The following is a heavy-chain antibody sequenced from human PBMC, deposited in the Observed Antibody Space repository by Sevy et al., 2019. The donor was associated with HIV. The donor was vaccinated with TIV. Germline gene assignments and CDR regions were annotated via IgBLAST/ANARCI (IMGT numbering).Heavy chain of an antibody. D-gene: IGHD2-8*01. V-gene: IGHV3-23*01. J-gene: IGHJ3*02. CDR2: ISGSGGST. CDR1: GFTFSSYA. CDR3: AKDSHAAGPDCTNGVCYIGAFDI. Sequence: GGSLRLSCAASGFTFSSYAMSWVRQAPGKGLEWVSAISGSGGSTYYADSVKGRFTISRDNSKNTLYLQMNSLRAEDTAVYYCAKDSHAAGPDCTNGVCYIGAFDIWGQGTMVTVSS.